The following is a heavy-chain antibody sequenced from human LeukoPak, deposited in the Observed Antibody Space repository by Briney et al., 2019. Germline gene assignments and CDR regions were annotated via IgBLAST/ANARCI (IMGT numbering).Heavy chain of an antibody. V-gene: IGHV4-34*01. Sequence: SETLSLTCAVYGGSFSGYYWSWIRQPPGKGLEWIGEINHSGSTNYNPSLKSRVTISVDTSKNQFSLKLSSVTAADTAVYYCARVDYYGSGKLFHWGQGTLVTVSS. CDR1: GGSFSGYY. CDR3: ARVDYYGSGKLFH. CDR2: INHSGST. J-gene: IGHJ4*02. D-gene: IGHD3-10*01.